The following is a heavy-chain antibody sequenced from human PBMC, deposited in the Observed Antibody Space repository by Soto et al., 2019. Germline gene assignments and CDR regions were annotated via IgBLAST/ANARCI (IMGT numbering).Heavy chain of an antibody. J-gene: IGHJ6*02. D-gene: IGHD2-21*01. V-gene: IGHV1-18*01. Sequence: VSVKVSCKSSGYKFISHSITWVRQAPGQGLEWMGRISAYNGNTNYAQKVQGRVTMTTDTSANTAYMELRSLRSDDTAVYYCARGAFCGGAPGCRDMDVWGQGTTVTVSS. CDR1: GYKFISHS. CDR3: ARGAFCGGAPGCRDMDV. CDR2: ISAYNGNT.